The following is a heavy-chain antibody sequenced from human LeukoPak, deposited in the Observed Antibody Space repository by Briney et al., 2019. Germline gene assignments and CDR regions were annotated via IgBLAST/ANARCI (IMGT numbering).Heavy chain of an antibody. Sequence: HPGGSLRLSCAASGFTFDDYAMHWVLQAPGKGLEWVSGISWNSGSIGYADSVKGRFTISRDNAKNSLYLQMNSLRAEDTALYYCAKAGGIAVASKQFDYWGQGTLVTVSS. D-gene: IGHD6-19*01. CDR2: ISWNSGSI. V-gene: IGHV3-9*01. CDR1: GFTFDDYA. CDR3: AKAGGIAVASKQFDY. J-gene: IGHJ4*02.